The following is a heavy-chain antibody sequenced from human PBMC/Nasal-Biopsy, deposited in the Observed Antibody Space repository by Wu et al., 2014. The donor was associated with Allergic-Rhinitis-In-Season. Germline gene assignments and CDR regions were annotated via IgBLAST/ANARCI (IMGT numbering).Heavy chain of an antibody. Sequence: QWIGSIYSSGHTYHNPSLESRLTISIDMSKNQFSLKLRSVTAADTAVYSCATTVGPGVGSEFDAFDVWGQGTMVTVSS. V-gene: IGHV4-39*07. CDR2: IYSSGHT. D-gene: IGHD4-17*01. J-gene: IGHJ3*01. CDR3: ATTVGPGVGSEFDAFDV.